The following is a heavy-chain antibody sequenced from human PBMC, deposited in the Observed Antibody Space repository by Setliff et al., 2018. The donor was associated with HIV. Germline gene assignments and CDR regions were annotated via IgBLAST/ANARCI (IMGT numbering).Heavy chain of an antibody. CDR1: GFTFSSYG. CDR3: AKAFGYCSGGSCPVLMDV. J-gene: IGHJ6*03. D-gene: IGHD2-15*01. CDR2: IAYDGSYK. V-gene: IGHV3-30*02. Sequence: PGGSLRLSCAASGFTFSSYGMHWVRQAPGKGLEWVALIAYDGSYKYYVDSVKGRFTISRDNSKNTLYLQMNSLRAKDAAVYYCAKAFGYCSGGSCPVLMDVWGKGTTVTVSS.